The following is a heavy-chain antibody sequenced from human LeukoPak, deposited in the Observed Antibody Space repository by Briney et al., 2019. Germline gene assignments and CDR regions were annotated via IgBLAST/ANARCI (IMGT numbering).Heavy chain of an antibody. J-gene: IGHJ4*02. V-gene: IGHV4-4*07. Sequence: PSETLSLTCTVSGGSISSNYWSWIRQPAGKGLEWIGRIYTSGSTNYNPSLKSRVTMSVDTSKNQFSLQLSSVTAADTAVYYCTRGIVGATAPDYWGQGTLVIVSS. CDR2: IYTSGST. D-gene: IGHD1-26*01. CDR3: TRGIVGATAPDY. CDR1: GGSISSNY.